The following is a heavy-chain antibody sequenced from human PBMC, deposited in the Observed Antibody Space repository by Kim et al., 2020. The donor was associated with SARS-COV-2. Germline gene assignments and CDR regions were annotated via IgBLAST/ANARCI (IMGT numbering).Heavy chain of an antibody. CDR3: ARDEGEGYSYGWAY. CDR2: ISSSSSYI. D-gene: IGHD5-18*01. V-gene: IGHV3-21*01. Sequence: GGSLRLSCAASGFTFSSYSMNWVRQAPGKGLEWVSSISSSSSYIYYADSVKGRFTISRDNAKNSLYLQMNSLRAEDTAVYYCARDEGEGYSYGWAYWGQGTLVTVSS. CDR1: GFTFSSYS. J-gene: IGHJ4*02.